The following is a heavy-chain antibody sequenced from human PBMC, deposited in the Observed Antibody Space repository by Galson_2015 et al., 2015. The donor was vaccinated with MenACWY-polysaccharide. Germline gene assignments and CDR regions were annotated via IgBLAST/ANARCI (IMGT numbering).Heavy chain of an antibody. Sequence: SLRLSCAASGFTFSSYTMTWVRQAPGKGLEWVSGINSGGSTYYAESVMVRVTLSRDNSENTLYLQMNSLRAEDTAVYYGAKDYSALRAGFDSWGPGTMVTVSS. D-gene: IGHD4-11*01. CDR2: INSGGST. J-gene: IGHJ3*01. CDR3: AKDYSALRAGFDS. V-gene: IGHV3-23*01. CDR1: GFTFSSYT.